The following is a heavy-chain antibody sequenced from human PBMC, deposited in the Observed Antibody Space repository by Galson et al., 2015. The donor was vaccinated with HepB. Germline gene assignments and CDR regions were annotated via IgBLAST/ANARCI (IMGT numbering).Heavy chain of an antibody. CDR1: GFTFSDYY. J-gene: IGHJ4*02. Sequence: SLXLSCAASGFTFSDYYMSWIRQAPGKGLEWLAYISSSTIYTNYADPVKGRFTISRDNVKNSMSLQMNSLRAEDTAVYYCARVADSHYGDHTHFDHWGQGALVTVTS. D-gene: IGHD4-17*01. CDR3: ARVADSHYGDHTHFDH. CDR2: ISSSTIYT. V-gene: IGHV3-11*06.